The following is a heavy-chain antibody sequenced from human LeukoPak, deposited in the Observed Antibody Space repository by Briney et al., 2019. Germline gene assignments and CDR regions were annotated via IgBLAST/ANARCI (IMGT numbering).Heavy chain of an antibody. J-gene: IGHJ4*02. CDR2: ISSSGSSI. D-gene: IGHD1-1*01. Sequence: GGSLRLSCAASGFTFSSYGMHWDRQAPGKGLEWVSFISSSGSSIYYADSVKGRFTIPRDNAKNSLYLQMNSLRAEDTAVYYCARDTTGPEDFDYWGQGTLVTVSS. CDR1: GFTFSSYG. CDR3: ARDTTGPEDFDY. V-gene: IGHV3-48*04.